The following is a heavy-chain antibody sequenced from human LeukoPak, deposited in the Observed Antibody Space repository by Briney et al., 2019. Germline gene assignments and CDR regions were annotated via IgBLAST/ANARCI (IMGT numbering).Heavy chain of an antibody. V-gene: IGHV1-8*01. D-gene: IGHD2-2*01. CDR2: MNPNSGNT. CDR3: ARDPRWPVPAAYDY. CDR1: GYTFTSYD. Sequence: GASVKVSCKASGYTFTSYDINWVRQATGQGLEWMGWMNPNSGNTGYAQKFQGRVTMTRDTSISTAYMELSRLRSDDTAVYYCARDPRWPVPAAYDYWGQGTLVTVSS. J-gene: IGHJ4*02.